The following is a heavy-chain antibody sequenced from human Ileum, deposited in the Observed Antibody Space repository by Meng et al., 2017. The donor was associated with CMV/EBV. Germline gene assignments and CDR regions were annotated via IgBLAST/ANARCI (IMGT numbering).Heavy chain of an antibody. CDR2: IRQDGSET. CDR3: ARVYDYGGAHYGMDV. V-gene: IGHV3-7*01. CDR1: GFTFRDYW. Sequence: GGSLRLSCAASGFTFRDYWMTWVRQAPGKGLEWVANIRQDGSETHYVDSVKGRFTISRDNAKKSLYLQTNSLRADDTALYYCARVYDYGGAHYGMDVWGHGTTVTVSS. D-gene: IGHD4/OR15-4a*01. J-gene: IGHJ6*02.